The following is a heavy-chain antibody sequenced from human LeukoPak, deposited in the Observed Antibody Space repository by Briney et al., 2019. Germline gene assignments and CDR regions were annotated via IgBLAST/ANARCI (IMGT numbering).Heavy chain of an antibody. CDR1: RFNVSSNY. Sequence: GGSLRLSCAASRFNVSSNYMSWVRQAPGKGLEWVSIIYSGGSTYYADSVKGRFTISRDNSKNTLFLQMNSLRADDTALYYCAIAKGPVDIVVAATGVFGYWGQGTLVTVSS. CDR3: AIAKGPVDIVVAATGVFGY. D-gene: IGHD6-19*01. CDR2: IYSGGST. J-gene: IGHJ4*02. V-gene: IGHV3-53*01.